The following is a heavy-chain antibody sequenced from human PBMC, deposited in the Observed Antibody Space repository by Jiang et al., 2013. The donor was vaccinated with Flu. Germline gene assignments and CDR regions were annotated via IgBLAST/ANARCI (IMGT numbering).Heavy chain of an antibody. J-gene: IGHJ6*02. V-gene: IGHV4-39*07. D-gene: IGHD4-17*01. CDR1: GASITSNTFY. Sequence: GPGLVKPSETLSLTCTVSGASITSNTFYWGWIRQPPGKGLEWIGSVYYSGNPYHNPSLKSRLTISVDTSKNQISLRLSSVTAADTAVYYCARDGDYITSLHYYYGMDVWGQGTTVTVSS. CDR2: VYYSGNP. CDR3: ARDGDYITSLHYYYGMDV.